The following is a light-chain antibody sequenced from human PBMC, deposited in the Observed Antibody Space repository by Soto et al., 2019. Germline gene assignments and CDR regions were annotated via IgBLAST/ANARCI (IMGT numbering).Light chain of an antibody. V-gene: IGKV3-20*01. CDR1: QSVSNNY. J-gene: IGKJ1*01. Sequence: EIVLTLSVGSLSLSPGERATLSCRASQSVSNNYLTWYQQKPGQAPRLLIYGASSRATGIPDRFSGYGSGTDFTLTISRLEPEDFAVYYCLQYGSSPRTFGQGTKVDIK. CDR2: GAS. CDR3: LQYGSSPRT.